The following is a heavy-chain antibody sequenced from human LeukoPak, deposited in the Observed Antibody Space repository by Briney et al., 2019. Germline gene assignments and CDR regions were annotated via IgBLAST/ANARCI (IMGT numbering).Heavy chain of an antibody. D-gene: IGHD3-22*01. J-gene: IGHJ4*02. Sequence: SETLSLTCTASGGSISSGGYYWSWIRQHPGKGLEWIGYIYYSRSTYYNPSLKSRVSISVDTSKNQFSLKLSSVTAADTAVYYCARNYYDSSGYYYLFDYWGQGTLVTVSS. V-gene: IGHV4-31*03. CDR1: GGSISSGGYY. CDR3: ARNYYDSSGYYYLFDY. CDR2: IYYSRST.